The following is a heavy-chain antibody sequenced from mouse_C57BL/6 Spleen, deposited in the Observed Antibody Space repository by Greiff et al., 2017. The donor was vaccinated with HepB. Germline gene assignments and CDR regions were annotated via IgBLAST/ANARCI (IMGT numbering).Heavy chain of an antibody. J-gene: IGHJ3*01. Sequence: QVQLQQSGAELVKPGASVKLSCKASGYTFTEYTIHWVKQRSGQGLEWIGWFYPGSGSIKYNEKFKDKATLTADKSSSTVYMELSRLTSEDSAVYFGARHEDPYDDDAAGFAYWGQGTLVTVSA. CDR3: ARHEDPYDDDAAGFAY. CDR2: FYPGSGSI. D-gene: IGHD2-4*01. CDR1: GYTFTEYT. V-gene: IGHV1-62-2*01.